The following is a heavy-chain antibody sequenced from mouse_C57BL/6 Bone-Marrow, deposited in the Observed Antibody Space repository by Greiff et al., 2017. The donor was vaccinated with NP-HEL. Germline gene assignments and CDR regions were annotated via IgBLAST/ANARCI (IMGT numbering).Heavy chain of an antibody. Sequence: VKLQESGPELVKPGASVKISCKASGYAFSSSGMNWVKQRPGKGLEWIGRIYPGDGDTNYNGKFKGKATLTADKSSSTAYMQLSSLTSEDSAVYFCASTTVVAKNYFDDWGQGTTLTVSS. CDR1: GYAFSSSG. CDR2: IYPGDGDT. CDR3: ASTTVVAKNYFDD. V-gene: IGHV1-82*01. J-gene: IGHJ2*01. D-gene: IGHD1-1*01.